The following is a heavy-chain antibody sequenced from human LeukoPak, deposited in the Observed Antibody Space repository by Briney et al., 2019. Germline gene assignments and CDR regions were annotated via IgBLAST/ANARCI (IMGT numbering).Heavy chain of an antibody. J-gene: IGHJ4*02. Sequence: ASVKVSCKASGYTFTSYGISWVRQAPGQGLEWMGWISAYNGNTNYAQKLQGRVTMTTDTSTSTAYMELRSLRSDDTAVYYCARGHARYCSGGSCYSHFDYWGQGTLVTVSS. D-gene: IGHD2-15*01. V-gene: IGHV1-18*01. CDR3: ARGHARYCSGGSCYSHFDY. CDR2: ISAYNGNT. CDR1: GYTFTSYG.